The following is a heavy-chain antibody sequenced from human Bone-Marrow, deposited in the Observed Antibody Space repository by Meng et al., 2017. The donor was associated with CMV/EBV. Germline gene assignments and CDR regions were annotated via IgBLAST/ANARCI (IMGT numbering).Heavy chain of an antibody. Sequence: GGSLRLSCAASGFTFSGSAMHWVRQASGKGLEWVGRIRSKANSYATAYAASVKGRFTISRDDSKNTAYLQMNSLKTDDTAVYYCTRPWAGGDTGTDYWGQGTLVTVSS. D-gene: IGHD3-16*01. V-gene: IGHV3-73*01. CDR3: TRPWAGGDTGTDY. CDR2: IRSKANSYAT. CDR1: GFTFSGSA. J-gene: IGHJ4*02.